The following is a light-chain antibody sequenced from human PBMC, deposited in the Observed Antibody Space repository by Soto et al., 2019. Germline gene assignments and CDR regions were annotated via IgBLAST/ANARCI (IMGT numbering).Light chain of an antibody. J-gene: IGLJ3*02. CDR1: NNDVGGYNL. Sequence: QSVLTQPASVSGSPGQSITISCTGTNNDVGGYNLVSWYQQHPGKAPKLVIYEANKRPSGVSDRFSGSRSGNTASLTISALQVEDEAFYSCCSFAGRATVVFGGGTKLTVL. CDR2: EAN. V-gene: IGLV2-23*02. CDR3: CSFAGRATVV.